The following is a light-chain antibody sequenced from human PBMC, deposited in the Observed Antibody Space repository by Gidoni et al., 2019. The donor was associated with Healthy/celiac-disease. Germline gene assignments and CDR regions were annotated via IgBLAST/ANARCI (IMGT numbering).Light chain of an antibody. Sequence: EIVLTQSPGTLSLSPGERATLSCRASQSVSSSYLAWYQQKPGQAPRLLIYGASSRATGIPDRFSGSGSGTDFTLTISRLEPEDFAVYYCQKYGSSREWTFXXXTKVEIK. CDR3: QKYGSSREWT. J-gene: IGKJ1*01. CDR2: GAS. V-gene: IGKV3-20*01. CDR1: QSVSSSY.